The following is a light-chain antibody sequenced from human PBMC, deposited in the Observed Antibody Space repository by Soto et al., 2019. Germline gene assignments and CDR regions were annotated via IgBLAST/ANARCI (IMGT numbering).Light chain of an antibody. Sequence: EIVMTQSPATLSVSPGEGATLSCRASQTVSSNLAWYQQKPGQAPRLLIYGASTRATGIPARFSGSGSGTEFTLTIGSLQFEDFAVYYCHQYNNGPLTFGGGTKVEIK. CDR1: QTVSSN. CDR2: GAS. J-gene: IGKJ4*01. CDR3: HQYNNGPLT. V-gene: IGKV3-15*01.